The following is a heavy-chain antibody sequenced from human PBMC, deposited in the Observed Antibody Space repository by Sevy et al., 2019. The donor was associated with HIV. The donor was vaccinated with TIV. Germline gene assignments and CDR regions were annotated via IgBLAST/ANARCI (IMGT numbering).Heavy chain of an antibody. J-gene: IGHJ5*02. CDR3: ARQGYCCSWYVSPNWFDP. CDR1: GGSISSSSYY. CDR2: IYYSGST. Sequence: SETLSLTCTVSGGSISSSSYYWGWIRQPPGKGLEWIGSIYYSGSTYYNPSLKSRVTISVDTSKTQFSQKLSSVTAADMDVYYGARQGYCCSWYVSPNWFDPWGQGTLVTVSS. D-gene: IGHD6-13*01. V-gene: IGHV4-39*01.